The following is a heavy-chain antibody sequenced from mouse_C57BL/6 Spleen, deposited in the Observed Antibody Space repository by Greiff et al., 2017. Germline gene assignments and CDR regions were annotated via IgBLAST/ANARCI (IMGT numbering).Heavy chain of an antibody. J-gene: IGHJ3*01. CDR3: TRDYDGFAY. D-gene: IGHD2-4*01. CDR1: GYTFTDYE. V-gene: IGHV1-15*01. Sequence: QVQLQQSGAELVRPGASVTLSCKASGYTFTDYEMHWVKQTPVHVLEWIGAIDPETGGTAYNQKFKGKAILTADKSSSTAYMELRSLTSEDAAFYYCTRDYDGFAYWGQGTLVTVSA. CDR2: IDPETGGT.